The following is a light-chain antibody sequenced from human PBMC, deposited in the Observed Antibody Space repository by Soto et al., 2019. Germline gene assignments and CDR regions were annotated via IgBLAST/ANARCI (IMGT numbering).Light chain of an antibody. Sequence: DIQMTQSPSSVSASIGDTVTITCRASRRIDRWLAWYQQKPGKAPKLLIYTASTLQTGVPSRFSGSGSGTEFSLTISSLQPEDFATYYCQQADSFPRTFGQGTKVEIK. CDR2: TAS. J-gene: IGKJ2*02. CDR1: RRIDRW. CDR3: QQADSFPRT. V-gene: IGKV1-12*01.